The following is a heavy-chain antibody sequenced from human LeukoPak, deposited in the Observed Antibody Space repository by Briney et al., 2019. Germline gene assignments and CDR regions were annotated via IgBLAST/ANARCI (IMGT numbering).Heavy chain of an antibody. V-gene: IGHV3-23*01. CDR3: AKRRWGSNNWYYFDY. CDR2: ISGSAATT. J-gene: IGHJ4*02. CDR1: GFTFSSYA. Sequence: GGSLRLSCAASGFTFSSYAMSWIRQAPGKGLEWVSVISGSAATTYYADSVKGRFTISRDNSENTLYLQMSSLRAEDTAVYYCAKRRWGSNNWYYFDYWGQGTLVTVSS. D-gene: IGHD6-13*01.